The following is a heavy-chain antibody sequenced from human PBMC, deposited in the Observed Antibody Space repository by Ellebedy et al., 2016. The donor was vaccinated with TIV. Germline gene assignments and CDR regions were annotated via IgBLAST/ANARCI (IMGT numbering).Heavy chain of an antibody. J-gene: IGHJ3*02. CDR1: GFTFSSYA. D-gene: IGHD3-22*01. CDR2: ISYDGGNK. V-gene: IGHV3-30*04. Sequence: GESLKISCAASGFTFSSYAMHWVRQAPGKGLEWVAVISYDGGNKYYADSVKARFTISRDNSKNTLYLQMNSLRAEDTAVYYCARTTGITMTKRGFDIWGQGTMVTVSS. CDR3: ARTTGITMTKRGFDI.